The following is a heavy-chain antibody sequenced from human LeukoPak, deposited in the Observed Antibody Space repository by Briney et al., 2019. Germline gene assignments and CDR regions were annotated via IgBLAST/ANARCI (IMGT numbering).Heavy chain of an antibody. V-gene: IGHV3-21*01. Sequence: GGSLRLSCAASGFTFSSYSMNWVRQAPGKGLEWVSSISSSSSYIYYADSVKGRFTISRVNAKNSLYLQMNSLRAEDTAVYYCARDLRYYYDSSGYPGGFDYWGQGTLVTVSS. D-gene: IGHD3-22*01. J-gene: IGHJ4*02. CDR2: ISSSSSYI. CDR1: GFTFSSYS. CDR3: ARDLRYYYDSSGYPGGFDY.